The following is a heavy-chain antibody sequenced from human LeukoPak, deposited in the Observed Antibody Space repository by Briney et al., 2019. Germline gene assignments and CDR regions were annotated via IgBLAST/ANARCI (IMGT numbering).Heavy chain of an antibody. CDR3: ARVLTGTTKRFDP. CDR2: IYYSGST. Sequence: SETLSLTCTVSGGSISSYYWSWIRQPPGKGLEWIGYIYYSGSTNYNPSLKSRVTISVDTSKNQFSLKLSSVTAADTAVYYCARVLTGTTKRFDPWGQGTLVTVSS. D-gene: IGHD1-7*01. J-gene: IGHJ5*02. V-gene: IGHV4-59*01. CDR1: GGSISSYY.